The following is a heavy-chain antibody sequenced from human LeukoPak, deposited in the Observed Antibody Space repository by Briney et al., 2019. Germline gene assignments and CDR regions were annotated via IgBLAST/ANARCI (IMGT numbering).Heavy chain of an antibody. J-gene: IGHJ4*02. CDR2: ISYDGSNK. D-gene: IGHD5-18*01. CDR3: ARVGGTAMALTYFDY. CDR1: GFTFSSYA. Sequence: GGSLRLSCAASGFTFSSYAMHWVRQAPGKGLEGVGVISYDGSNKYYADSVKGRFTISRDNSKNTLYLQMNSLRAEDTAVYHCARVGGTAMALTYFDYWGQGTLVTVSS. V-gene: IGHV3-30*04.